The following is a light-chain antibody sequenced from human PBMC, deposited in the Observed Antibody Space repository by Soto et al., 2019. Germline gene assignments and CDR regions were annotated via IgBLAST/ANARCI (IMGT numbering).Light chain of an antibody. Sequence: EIVLTQSPGTLSLSPGERATLSCRASQSVSGSYLAWYQQKPGRAPRLLIYDASSRATGIPDRFSGSGSGTDFTLTISRLEPEDFAVYYCQQYGSSPRTFGQGTKVDIK. CDR2: DAS. CDR3: QQYGSSPRT. V-gene: IGKV3-20*01. J-gene: IGKJ1*01. CDR1: QSVSGSY.